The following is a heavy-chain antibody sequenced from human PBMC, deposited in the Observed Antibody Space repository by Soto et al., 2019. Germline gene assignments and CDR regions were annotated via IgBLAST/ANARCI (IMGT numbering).Heavy chain of an antibody. CDR1: GFTFGSYG. J-gene: IGHJ4*02. Sequence: QVQLVESGGGVVQPGRSLRLSCSASGFTFGSYGRHWVRQAPGEELEWMTVISYDGSNKYYADSVKGRFTISRDNSKNTLYLQMNSLRAEDTAVYYCVKDRSSRYCSSTSCYAPVDYWGQGTLVTVSS. D-gene: IGHD2-2*01. V-gene: IGHV3-30*18. CDR2: ISYDGSNK. CDR3: VKDRSSRYCSSTSCYAPVDY.